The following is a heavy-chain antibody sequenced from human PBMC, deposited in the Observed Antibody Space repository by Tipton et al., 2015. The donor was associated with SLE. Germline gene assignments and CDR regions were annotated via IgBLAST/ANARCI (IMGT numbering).Heavy chain of an antibody. CDR3: ARSMLTTKRVFDY. V-gene: IGHV4-59*11. Sequence: LRLSCTVSGGSISPHYWGWIRQPPGKGLEWIGYIYYTGSSNHNPSLKGRVTMSVDTSKNQFSLSVNSVTAADTAVYYCARSMLTTKRVFDYWGQGTLVTVSS. CDR1: GGSISPHY. J-gene: IGHJ4*02. D-gene: IGHD3-16*01. CDR2: IYYTGSS.